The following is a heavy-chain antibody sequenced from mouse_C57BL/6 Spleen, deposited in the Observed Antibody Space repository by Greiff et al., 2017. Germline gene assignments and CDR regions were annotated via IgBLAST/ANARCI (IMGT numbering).Heavy chain of an antibody. CDR2: INPGSGGT. V-gene: IGHV1-54*01. CDR3: ARGEMLRYFDV. CDR1: GYAFTNYL. J-gene: IGHJ1*03. Sequence: QVQLQQSGAELVRPGTSVKVSCKASGYAFTNYLIEWVKQRPGQGLEWIGVINPGSGGTNYTEMFKGKATLTADKSSSTAYLQLNCLTSEDSAVYFCARGEMLRYFDVWGTGTTVTVSS.